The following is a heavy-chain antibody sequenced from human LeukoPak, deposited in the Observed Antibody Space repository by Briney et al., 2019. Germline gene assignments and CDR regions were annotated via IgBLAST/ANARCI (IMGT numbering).Heavy chain of an antibody. CDR1: GFTFSDYY. CDR2: ISSSSSAI. D-gene: IGHD3-22*01. V-gene: IGHV3-11*04. CDR3: ARDLSDTSAYHSYYFDY. Sequence: GGSLRLSCAASGFTFSDYYMSWIRQAPGKGLEWVSYISSSSSAIYYADSVKGRFTISRDNAKNSLYLQMNSLRAEDTAVYYCARDLSDTSAYHSYYFDYWGQGTLVTVSS. J-gene: IGHJ4*02.